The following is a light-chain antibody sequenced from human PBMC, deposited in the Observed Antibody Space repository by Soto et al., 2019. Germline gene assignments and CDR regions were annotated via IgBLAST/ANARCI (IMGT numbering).Light chain of an antibody. CDR2: DVT. J-gene: IGLJ1*01. CDR1: STDVGGYNS. Sequence: QSVLTQSRSVSGSPGQSVTISCIGTSTDVGGYNSVSWYQQHPGNAPKLMLYDVTKRPSGVPDRFSGSKSGNTASLTISGLQAEDEADYYCFSYAGSYIYVFGTGTKVTVL. CDR3: FSYAGSYIYV. V-gene: IGLV2-11*01.